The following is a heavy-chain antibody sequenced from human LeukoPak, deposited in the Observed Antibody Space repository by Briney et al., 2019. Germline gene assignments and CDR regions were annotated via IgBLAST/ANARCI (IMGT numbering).Heavy chain of an antibody. CDR1: GFTFSSYA. CDR3: ARDVAAAKFGMDV. D-gene: IGHD6-13*01. Sequence: GGSLRLSCAASGFTFSSYAMHWVRQAPGKGLEWVAVISYDGSNKYYADSVKGRFTISRDNSKNTLYPQMNSLRAEDTAVYYCARDVAAAKFGMDVWGQGTTVTVSS. V-gene: IGHV3-30*04. J-gene: IGHJ6*02. CDR2: ISYDGSNK.